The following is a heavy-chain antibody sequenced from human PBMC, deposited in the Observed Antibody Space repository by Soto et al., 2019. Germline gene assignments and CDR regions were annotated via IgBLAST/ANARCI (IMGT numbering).Heavy chain of an antibody. CDR2: IDADGRRT. CDR1: GFTFSTFW. J-gene: IGHJ4*02. CDR3: ARESSWTGYSAQFDY. Sequence: EVQLVEAGGGLVQPGGSPRLSCAASGFTFSTFWMHWVRQAPGKGLVWVSRIDADGRRTSYADSVKGRFTISRDNAKHNLYLQMNSRRAEDTAVYYCARESSWTGYSAQFDYWGQGILVTVSS. V-gene: IGHV3-74*01. D-gene: IGHD3-9*01.